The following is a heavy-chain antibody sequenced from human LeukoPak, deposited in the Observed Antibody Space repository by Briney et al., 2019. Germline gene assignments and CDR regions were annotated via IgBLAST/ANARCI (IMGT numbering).Heavy chain of an antibody. CDR3: ARSNYVWGGFRLDY. V-gene: IGHV4-59*08. Sequence: PSETLSLTCTVSGGSISSGYWSWVRQPPGKGLEWVGYIYYRGSTNYNPSLKSRITISLDTPKNQFSLKLSSVTAADTAVYYCARSNYVWGGFRLDYWGQGTLVTVSS. CDR2: IYYRGST. J-gene: IGHJ4*02. CDR1: GGSISSGY. D-gene: IGHD3-16*02.